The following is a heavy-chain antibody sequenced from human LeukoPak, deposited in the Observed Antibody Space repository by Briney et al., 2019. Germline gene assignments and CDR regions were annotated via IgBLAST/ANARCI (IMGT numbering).Heavy chain of an antibody. V-gene: IGHV1-18*01. CDR3: ARVVTIFGVALGY. CDR2: ISAYNGNT. CDR1: GYTFTSYG. Sequence: APVKISCTASGYTFTSYGISWVRQAPGHGREWMGWISAYNGNTNYAQKLQGRVTMTTDTSTSTAYMELRSVRSDDTAVYYCARVVTIFGVALGYWGQGTLVTVSS. J-gene: IGHJ4*02. D-gene: IGHD3-3*01.